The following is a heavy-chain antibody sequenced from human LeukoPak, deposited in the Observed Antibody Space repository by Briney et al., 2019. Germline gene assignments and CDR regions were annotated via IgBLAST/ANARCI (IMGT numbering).Heavy chain of an antibody. CDR3: ASAGITLVRGVIIGGMDV. D-gene: IGHD3-10*01. CDR1: GGSISSYF. J-gene: IGHJ6*04. CDR2: IYYSGST. Sequence: SETLSLTCTVSGGSISSYFWSWIRRPPGKGLEWVGYIYYSGSTNYNPSLKSRVTISVDTSKNQFSLNLSSVTAADTAVYYCASAGITLVRGVIIGGMDVWGKGTTVTVSS. V-gene: IGHV4-59*01.